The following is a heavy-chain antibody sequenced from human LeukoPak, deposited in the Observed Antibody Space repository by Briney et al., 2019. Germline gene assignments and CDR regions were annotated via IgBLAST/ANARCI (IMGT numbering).Heavy chain of an antibody. Sequence: SVKVSCKASGGTFSSYAISWVRQAPGQGLEWMGRIIPIFGTANYAQKFQGRVTITTDESTSTAYMELSRLRSEDTAVYYCARGDKGYNTMIIYWGQGTLVTVSS. CDR1: GGTFSSYA. V-gene: IGHV1-69*05. CDR3: ARGDKGYNTMIIY. J-gene: IGHJ4*02. D-gene: IGHD3-22*01. CDR2: IIPIFGTA.